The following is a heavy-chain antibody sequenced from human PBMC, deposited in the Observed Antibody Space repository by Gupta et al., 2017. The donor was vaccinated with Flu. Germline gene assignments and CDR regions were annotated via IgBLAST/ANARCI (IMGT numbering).Heavy chain of an antibody. CDR1: GFGFREHY. D-gene: IGHD6-19*01. Sequence: QVHLVESGGGLVKPGGSLRLSCEDSGFGFREHYMSWIRQAPGKGLEWVSYISGSSSFTDYADSVKGRFTISRDNARNSLFLQMNSLRAEDTAIYYCARGFASVAGILDHWGQGILVTVSS. CDR3: ARGFASVAGILDH. V-gene: IGHV3-11*05. CDR2: ISGSSSFT. J-gene: IGHJ4*02.